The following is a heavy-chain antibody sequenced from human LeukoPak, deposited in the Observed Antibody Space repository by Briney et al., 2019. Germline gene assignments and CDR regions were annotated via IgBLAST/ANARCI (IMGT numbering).Heavy chain of an antibody. CDR3: ARVIAFNWFDP. J-gene: IGHJ5*02. CDR1: GFSFSTYE. Sequence: GGSLRLSCAASGFSFSTYEMNWVRQAPGKGLEWVSYISSSATTLYYANSVKGRFTISRDNAKNSLYLQMNSLRAEDTAVYYCARVIAFNWFDPWGQGALVIVSS. V-gene: IGHV3-48*03. D-gene: IGHD3-16*02. CDR2: ISSSATTL.